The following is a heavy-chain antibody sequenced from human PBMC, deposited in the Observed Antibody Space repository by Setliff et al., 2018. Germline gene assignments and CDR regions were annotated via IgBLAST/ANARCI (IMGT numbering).Heavy chain of an antibody. V-gene: IGHV4-59*08. CDR1: GGSVRGYY. CDR2: MYYSGDT. D-gene: IGHD3-10*01. J-gene: IGHJ4*02. CDR3: ARLRPLHTPMALTFDY. Sequence: PSETLSLTCTVSGGSVRGYYWSWIRQPPGKGLEWIGYMYYSGDTNYNPSLKSRVTISVDTSKNQFSLELRSVTAADTAVYYCARLRPLHTPMALTFDYWGQGILVTVSS.